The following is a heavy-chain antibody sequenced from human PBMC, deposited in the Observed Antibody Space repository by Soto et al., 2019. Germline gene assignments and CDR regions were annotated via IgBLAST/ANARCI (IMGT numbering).Heavy chain of an antibody. J-gene: IGHJ6*03. CDR3: ARHGITISIMDV. D-gene: IGHD3-3*01. CDR2: IYYSGST. CDR1: GGSISSYY. Sequence: SETLSLTCTVSGGSISSYYWSWIRQPPGKGLEWIGYIYYSGSTNYNPSLKSRVTISVDTSKNQFSLKLSSVTAADTAVYYCARHGITISIMDVWGKGTTVTVSS. V-gene: IGHV4-59*08.